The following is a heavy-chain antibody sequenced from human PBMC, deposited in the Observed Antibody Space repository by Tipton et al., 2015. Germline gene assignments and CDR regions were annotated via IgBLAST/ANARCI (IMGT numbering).Heavy chain of an antibody. CDR3: VRGGNNWLDP. Sequence: TLSLTCTVSGGSISNSVYYWGWIRQPPGKGLEWIGEVNHSGNTNYNPSLESRVTISVDTSKNQFSLKLSSVTAADTAVYYCVRGGNNWLDPWGQGTLVTVSS. V-gene: IGHV4-39*07. CDR2: VNHSGNT. J-gene: IGHJ5*02. D-gene: IGHD2-15*01. CDR1: GGSISNSVYY.